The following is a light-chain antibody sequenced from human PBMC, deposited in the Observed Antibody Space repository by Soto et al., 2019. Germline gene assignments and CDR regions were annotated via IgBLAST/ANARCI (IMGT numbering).Light chain of an antibody. CDR3: CSYAGSITFT. V-gene: IGLV2-23*02. J-gene: IGLJ2*01. CDR2: ATR. Sequence: QSALTQPASVSRSPGQSITISCTGTSSDVGNYNLVSWYQQHPGKAPKLIIYATRKRPSGVSNRYSGSKSGNTASLTISGLQAEDEATYHCCSYAGSITFTFGGGTKLTVL. CDR1: SSDVGNYNL.